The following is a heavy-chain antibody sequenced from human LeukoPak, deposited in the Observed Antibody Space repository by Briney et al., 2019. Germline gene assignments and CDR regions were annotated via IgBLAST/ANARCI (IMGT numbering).Heavy chain of an antibody. D-gene: IGHD6-13*01. CDR1: GGTFSSYA. CDR2: IIPIFGTA. Sequence: GASVKVSCKASGGTFSSYAISWVRQAPGQGLEWMGGIIPIFGTANYAQKFQGRVTITTDESTSTAYMELSSLRSEDTAVYYCARGEGYSSSWYKEYYFDYWGQGTLVTVPS. V-gene: IGHV1-69*05. CDR3: ARGEGYSSSWYKEYYFDY. J-gene: IGHJ4*02.